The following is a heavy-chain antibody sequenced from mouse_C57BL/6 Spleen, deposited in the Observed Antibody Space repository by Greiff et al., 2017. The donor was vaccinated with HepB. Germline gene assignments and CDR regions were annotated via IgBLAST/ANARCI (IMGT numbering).Heavy chain of an antibody. J-gene: IGHJ4*01. CDR3: ARWGPYDLHAMDY. CDR2: INPSNGGT. D-gene: IGHD2-3*01. CDR1: GYTFTSYW. Sequence: VQLQQPGTELVKPGASVKPSCKASGYTFTSYWMHWVKQRPGQGLEWIGNINPSNGGTNYNEKFKSKATLTVDKSSSTAYMQLSSLTSEDSAVYYCARWGPYDLHAMDYWGQGTSVTVSS. V-gene: IGHV1-53*01.